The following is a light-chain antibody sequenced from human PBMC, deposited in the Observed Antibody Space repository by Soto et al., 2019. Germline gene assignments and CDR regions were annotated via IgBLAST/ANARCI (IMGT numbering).Light chain of an antibody. V-gene: IGKV1-9*01. Sequence: DIQLTQSPSFLSASVGDRVTITCRASQGVSRSLAWYQQKSGKAPKLLIYAASTLHSAVPSRFSGSGSGTEFTLTISSLQPEDFATYFCQQLDSYPWTFGQGTKVEIQ. CDR1: QGVSRS. J-gene: IGKJ1*01. CDR2: AAS. CDR3: QQLDSYPWT.